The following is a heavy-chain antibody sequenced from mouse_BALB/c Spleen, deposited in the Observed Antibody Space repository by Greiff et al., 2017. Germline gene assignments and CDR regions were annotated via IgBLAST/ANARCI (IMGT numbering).Heavy chain of an antibody. V-gene: IGHV1-54*01. Sequence: VQLQQSGAELVRPGTSVKVSCKASGYAFTNYLIEWVKQRPGQGLEWIGVINPGSGGTNYNEKFKGKATLTADKSSSTAYMQLSSLTSDDSAVYFCARGPLTTATSSWFAYRGQGTLGTVSA. CDR3: ARGPLTTATSSWFAY. D-gene: IGHD1-2*01. CDR1: GYAFTNYL. J-gene: IGHJ3*01. CDR2: INPGSGGT.